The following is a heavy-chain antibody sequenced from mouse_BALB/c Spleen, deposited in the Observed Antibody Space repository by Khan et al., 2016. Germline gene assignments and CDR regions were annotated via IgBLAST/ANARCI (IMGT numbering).Heavy chain of an antibody. J-gene: IGHJ2*01. CDR1: GYSFTNSG. CDR3: ARDYGSSMYYFDY. CDR2: INTNTGEP. Sequence: QIQLVQSGPELKKPGETVKISCKASGYSFTNSGMNWVKQAPGKGLKWMGWINTNTGEPTYPAAFKGRFAFSLATSASTAYLQLNNLKKEDTATYFGARDYGSSMYYFDYWGQGTTLSVSS. D-gene: IGHD1-1*01. V-gene: IGHV9-3*02.